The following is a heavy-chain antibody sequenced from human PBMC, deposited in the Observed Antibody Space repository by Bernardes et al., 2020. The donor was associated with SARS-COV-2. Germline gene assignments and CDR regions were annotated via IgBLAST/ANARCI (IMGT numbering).Heavy chain of an antibody. CDR3: ARDPTDLGILLWFGESPGGMDV. J-gene: IGHJ6*02. CDR2: ISYDGSNK. V-gene: IGHV3-30*03. CDR1: GFTFSSYG. D-gene: IGHD3-10*01. Sequence: GGSLRLSRAASGFTFSSYGMHWVRQAPGKGLEWVAVISYDGSNKYYADSVKGRFTISRDNSKNTLYLQMNSLRAEDTAVYYCARDPTDLGILLWFGESPGGMDVWGQGTTVTVSS.